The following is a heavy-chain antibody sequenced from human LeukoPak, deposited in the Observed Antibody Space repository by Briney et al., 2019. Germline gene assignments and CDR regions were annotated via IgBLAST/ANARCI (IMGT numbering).Heavy chain of an antibody. CDR2: INHSGST. Sequence: SETLSLTCAVYGGSFSGYYWSWIRQPPGKGLEWIGDINHSGSTNYNPSLRSRVTISVDTSKNQFSLKLSSVTAANTAVYYCARHAIVGATTGIDYWGQGTLVTVSS. CDR3: ARHAIVGATTGIDY. J-gene: IGHJ4*02. V-gene: IGHV4-34*01. CDR1: GGSFSGYY. D-gene: IGHD1-26*01.